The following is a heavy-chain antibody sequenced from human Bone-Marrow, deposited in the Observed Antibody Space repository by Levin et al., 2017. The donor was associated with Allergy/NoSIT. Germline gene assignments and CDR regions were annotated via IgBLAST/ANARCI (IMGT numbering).Heavy chain of an antibody. CDR3: ERRFGYYYYYMDV. CDR2: MNPDSGNT. J-gene: IGHJ6*03. V-gene: IGHV1-8*01. Sequence: ASVKVSCKTSGYTFTSYDINWMRQATGQGLEWMGWMNPDSGNTGYAQNFQGRVTMTRNTSISTASIELSSLTSEDTAVYYCERRFGYYYYYMDVWGQGTTVIVSS. CDR1: GYTFTSYD. D-gene: IGHD3-10*01.